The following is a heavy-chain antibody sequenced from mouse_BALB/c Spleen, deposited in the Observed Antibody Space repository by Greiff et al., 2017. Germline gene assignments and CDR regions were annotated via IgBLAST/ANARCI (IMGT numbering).Heavy chain of an antibody. Sequence: VQLQQSGTVLARPGASVKMSCKASGYTFTSYWMHWVKQRPGQGLEWIGAIYPGNSDTSSNQQFKGKAKLTAVTSTSTAYMELSSLTNEDSAVYYCARSRICKGADWGQGTLVTVSA. D-gene: IGHD3-3*01. V-gene: IGHV1-5*01. CDR3: ARSRICKGAD. CDR2: IYPGNSDT. CDR1: GYTFTSYW. J-gene: IGHJ3*01.